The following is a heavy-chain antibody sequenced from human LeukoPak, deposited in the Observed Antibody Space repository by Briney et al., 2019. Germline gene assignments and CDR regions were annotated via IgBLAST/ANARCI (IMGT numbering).Heavy chain of an antibody. J-gene: IGHJ4*02. D-gene: IGHD3-10*01. CDR3: AKAVDTMVRGPVDY. CDR1: GFTFSSYA. Sequence: GALRLSCAASGFTFSSYAMSWVRQAPGEGLEWVSAISGSGGSTYYADSVKGRFTISRDNSKNTLYLQMNSLRAEDTAVYYCAKAVDTMVRGPVDYWGQGTLVTVSS. CDR2: ISGSGGST. V-gene: IGHV3-23*01.